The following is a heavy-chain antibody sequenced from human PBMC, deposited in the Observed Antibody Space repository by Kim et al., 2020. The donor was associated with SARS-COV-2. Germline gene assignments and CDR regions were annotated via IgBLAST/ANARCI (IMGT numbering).Heavy chain of an antibody. CDR3: ARDRNFRMVRGESYGMDV. J-gene: IGHJ6*02. D-gene: IGHD3-10*01. V-gene: IGHV3-7*01. Sequence: PGGSLRLSCAASGFTFSSYWMSWVRQAPGKGLEWVANIKQDGSEKYYVASVKGRFTISRDNAKNSLYLQMNSLRAEDTAVYYCARDRNFRMVRGESYGMDVWGQGTTVTVSS. CDR2: IKQDGSEK. CDR1: GFTFSSYW.